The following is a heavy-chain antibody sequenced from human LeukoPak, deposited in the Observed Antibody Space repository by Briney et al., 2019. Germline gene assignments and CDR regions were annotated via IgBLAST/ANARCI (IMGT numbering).Heavy chain of an antibody. V-gene: IGHV1-8*01. Sequence: ASVKVSCKASGYTFASYDINWVRQATGQGLEWMGWMNPNSGNTGYAQKFQGRVTMTRNTSISTAYMELSSLRSEDTAVYYCARGNWNYVGYYGMDVWGQGTTVTVSS. D-gene: IGHD1-7*01. CDR1: GYTFASYD. CDR2: MNPNSGNT. CDR3: ARGNWNYVGYYGMDV. J-gene: IGHJ6*02.